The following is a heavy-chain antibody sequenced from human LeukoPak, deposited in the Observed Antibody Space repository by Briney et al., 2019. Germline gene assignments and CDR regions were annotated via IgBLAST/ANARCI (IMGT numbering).Heavy chain of an antibody. Sequence: SETLSLTCAVYGGSFSGYYWSWIRQPPGKGLEWIGEINHSGSTNYNPSLKSRVTISVDTSKNQFSLKLNSVTAADTAVYYCARELKVGNTGYYFDYWGQGTLVTVSS. V-gene: IGHV4-34*01. CDR3: ARELKVGNTGYYFDY. D-gene: IGHD1-7*01. CDR1: GGSFSGYY. J-gene: IGHJ4*02. CDR2: INHSGST.